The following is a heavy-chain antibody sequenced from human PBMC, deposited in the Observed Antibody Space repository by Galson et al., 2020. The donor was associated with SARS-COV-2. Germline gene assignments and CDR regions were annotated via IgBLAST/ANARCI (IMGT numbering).Heavy chain of an antibody. CDR1: GYSFTSYW. CDR2: IYPGDSDT. CDR3: AGQSGYMGLAAAGIGFDH. D-gene: IGHD6-13*01. V-gene: IGHV5-51*01. J-gene: IGHJ4*02. Sequence: KIGESLKISCKGSGYSFTSYWIGWVRQMPGKGLEWMGIIYPGDSDTRYRPSFQGQVTISADKSISTAYLQWSSLKASDTAMYYCAGQSGYMGLAAAGIGFDHWGLGTRVTVSS.